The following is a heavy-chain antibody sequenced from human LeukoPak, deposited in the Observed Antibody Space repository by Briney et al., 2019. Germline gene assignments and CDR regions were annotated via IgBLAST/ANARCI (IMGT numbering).Heavy chain of an antibody. Sequence: SQTLSLTCAISGDSVSSNSVAWNWIRQSPSRGLEWLGRTYYRSKWYSDYAVSVKSRITINPDPSKNQFSLQLNSVTPEDTAVYYCARTPSDTAMVDCWGQGTLVTVSS. J-gene: IGHJ4*02. D-gene: IGHD5-18*01. CDR1: GDSVSSNSVA. CDR2: TYYRSKWYS. V-gene: IGHV6-1*01. CDR3: ARTPSDTAMVDC.